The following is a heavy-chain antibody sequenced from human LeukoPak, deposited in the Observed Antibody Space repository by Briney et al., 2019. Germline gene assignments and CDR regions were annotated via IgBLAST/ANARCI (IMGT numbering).Heavy chain of an antibody. CDR3: ARLSGIAVAGTRVYGMDV. CDR1: GFTFSSYE. V-gene: IGHV3-48*03. D-gene: IGHD6-19*01. Sequence: QPGGSLRLSCAASGFTFSSYEMNWVRQAPGKGLEWVSYISSSGSTIYYADSVKGRFTISRDNAKNSLYLQMNSLRAEDTAVYYCARLSGIAVAGTRVYGMDVWGQGTTVTVSS. J-gene: IGHJ6*02. CDR2: ISSSGSTI.